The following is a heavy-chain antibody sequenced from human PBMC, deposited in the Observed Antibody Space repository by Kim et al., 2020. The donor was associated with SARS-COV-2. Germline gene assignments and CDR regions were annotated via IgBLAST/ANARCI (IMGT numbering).Heavy chain of an antibody. V-gene: IGHV3-23*01. J-gene: IGHJ6*02. CDR3: AKDAIDMDV. CDR1: GVTFSSYA. Sequence: GGSLRLSCAASGVTFSSYAMSWVRQAPGEGLQWVSTISGSGTSTYYPDSVKGRFTISRDNSKNTLYLHMNSLRVEDTAVYYCAKDAIDMDVWGQGTTVTVSS. D-gene: IGHD2-2*01. CDR2: ISGSGTST.